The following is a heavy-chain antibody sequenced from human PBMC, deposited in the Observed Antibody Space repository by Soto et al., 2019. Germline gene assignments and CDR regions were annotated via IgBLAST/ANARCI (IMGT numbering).Heavy chain of an antibody. V-gene: IGHV4-30-4*01. J-gene: IGHJ4*02. Sequence: QVLVPESGPGLVKPSQTLTLSCTVSGGSVDSGNHYWNWIRQPPGKGLEWIGYIYDGESTYYNPSIKSRAPISVETSQSRFCLRLTSVTAADTAVYYCARDMGSAMTTRIFDHWGQGKLVTVSS. D-gene: IGHD4-17*01. CDR3: ARDMGSAMTTRIFDH. CDR2: IYDGEST. CDR1: GGSVDSGNHY.